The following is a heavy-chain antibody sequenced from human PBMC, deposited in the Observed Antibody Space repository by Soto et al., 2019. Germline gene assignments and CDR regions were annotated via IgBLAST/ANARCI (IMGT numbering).Heavy chain of an antibody. CDR3: ARVQAGISITMIVEAWLDP. Sequence: GGSLRLSCAASGFTFSSYAMHWVRQAPGKGLEWVAVISYDGSNKYYADSVKGRFTISRDNSKNTLYLQMNSLRAEDTAVYYCARVQAGISITMIVEAWLDPWGQGTLVTVSS. V-gene: IGHV3-30-3*01. CDR1: GFTFSSYA. D-gene: IGHD3-22*01. CDR2: ISYDGSNK. J-gene: IGHJ5*02.